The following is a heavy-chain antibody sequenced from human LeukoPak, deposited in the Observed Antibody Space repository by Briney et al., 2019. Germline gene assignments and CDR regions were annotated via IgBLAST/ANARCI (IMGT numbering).Heavy chain of an antibody. V-gene: IGHV4-59*01. CDR3: ARGQFEGEPADRDYYYFDY. CDR2: IHDSVIT. Sequence: SETLSLTCTVSGGSISNYYWSWIRQPPGKGLEWIAYIHDSVITNYNPSLKSRVIISVDTSKNQFSLKLSSVITADTAVYYCARGQFEGEPADRDYYYFDYWGQGTLVTASS. CDR1: GGSISNYY. J-gene: IGHJ4*02. D-gene: IGHD2-2*01.